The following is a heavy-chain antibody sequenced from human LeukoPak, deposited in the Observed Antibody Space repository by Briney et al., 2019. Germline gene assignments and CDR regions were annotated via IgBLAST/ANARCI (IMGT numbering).Heavy chain of an antibody. CDR2: IRSKAYGGTT. J-gene: IGHJ4*02. D-gene: IGHD3-9*01. CDR1: RFTFGDYA. V-gene: IGHV3-49*04. CDR3: TRGRMYYDILTGYYNVPAFDY. Sequence: GRSLRLSCTASRFTFGDYAMSWVRQAPGKGLEWVGFIRSKAYGGTTEYAASVKGRFTISRDDSKSIAYLQMNSLKTQDTAVYYCTRGRMYYDILTGYYNVPAFDYWGQGTLVTVSS.